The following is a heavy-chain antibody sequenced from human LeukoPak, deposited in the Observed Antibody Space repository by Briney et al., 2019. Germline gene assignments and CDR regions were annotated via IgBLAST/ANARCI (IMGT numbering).Heavy chain of an antibody. Sequence: GGSLRLSCAASGVTFSSYWLSWVRQAPGKGMEWVANIKEDGSEKYYVDSVKGRFTISRDNAKNSLYLQMNSLRAGDTALYYCAKGWYYYYYGMDVWGQGTTVTVSS. CDR3: AKGWYYYYYGMDV. CDR1: GVTFSSYW. J-gene: IGHJ6*02. CDR2: IKEDGSEK. V-gene: IGHV3-7*03. D-gene: IGHD6-13*01.